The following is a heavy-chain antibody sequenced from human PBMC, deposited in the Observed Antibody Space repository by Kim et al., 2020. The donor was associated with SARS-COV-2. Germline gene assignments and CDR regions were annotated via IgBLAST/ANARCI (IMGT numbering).Heavy chain of an antibody. J-gene: IGHJ5*02. CDR1: GWSFSGYY. V-gene: IGHV4-34*01. D-gene: IGHD6-19*01. Sequence: SETLSLTCAVYGWSFSGYYWSWIRQPPGKGLEWIGEINHSGSTNYNPSLKSRVTTYVDTTKNQFSLKLSTVTAAETAVYYCERVAIAVADVWFDPWGQGTPVTVSS. CDR2: INHSGST. CDR3: ERVAIAVADVWFDP.